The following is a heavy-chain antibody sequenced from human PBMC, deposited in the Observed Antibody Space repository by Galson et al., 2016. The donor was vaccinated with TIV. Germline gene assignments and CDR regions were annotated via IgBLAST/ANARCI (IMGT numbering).Heavy chain of an antibody. Sequence: QSGAEVKKPGASVKASCKASGYTFTGYFMHWVRQAPGQGLEWMGWINPNSGGTNYAQKFQGRVTMTRDTYISTAYMELSSLISDDTAMYFCARAPTLIVATIYWYFDLWGRGTLVTVSS. CDR3: ARAPTLIVATIYWYFDL. CDR2: INPNSGGT. J-gene: IGHJ2*01. D-gene: IGHD5-12*01. V-gene: IGHV1-2*02. CDR1: GYTFTGYF.